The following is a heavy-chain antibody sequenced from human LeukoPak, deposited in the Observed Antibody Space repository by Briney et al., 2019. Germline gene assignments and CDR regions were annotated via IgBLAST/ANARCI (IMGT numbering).Heavy chain of an antibody. V-gene: IGHV5-51*01. Sequence: GESLKISCQVSGYIFTNYWIGWVRQMPGKGLESMGTIYPADSDTTYSPSFEGQVTISADKSIDTVYLQWSSLKASDTATYYCARQCRDGSKTRGYYFDSWGQGTLVTASS. CDR2: IYPADSDT. CDR3: ARQCRDGSKTRGYYFDS. J-gene: IGHJ4*02. D-gene: IGHD3-10*01. CDR1: GYIFTNYW.